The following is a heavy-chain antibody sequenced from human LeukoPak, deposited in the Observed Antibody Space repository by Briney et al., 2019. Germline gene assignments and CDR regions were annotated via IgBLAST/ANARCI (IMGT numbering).Heavy chain of an antibody. CDR1: GGTFSSYA. V-gene: IGHV1-69*05. Sequence: ASVKVSFKASGGTFSSYAISWVRQAPGQGLEWMGGIIPIFGTANYAQKFQGRVTITTDESTSTAYMELSSLRSEDTAVYYCAGAEGIAVARLRFDYYYYMDVWGKGTTVTVSS. D-gene: IGHD6-19*01. CDR2: IIPIFGTA. J-gene: IGHJ6*03. CDR3: AGAEGIAVARLRFDYYYYMDV.